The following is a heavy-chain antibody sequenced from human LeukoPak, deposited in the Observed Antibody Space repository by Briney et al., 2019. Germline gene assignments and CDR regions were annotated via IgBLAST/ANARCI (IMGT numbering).Heavy chain of an antibody. CDR3: ARVRLPDDYSNPVPDDASDI. Sequence: GGSLRLSCAASGFTFSSYAMSWVRQAPGKGLEWVSSISGGGCTTYYANSVKGRFTISRDNSKNTLYLQMNTLRAEDTAVYYCARVRLPDDYSNPVPDDASDIWGQGTMVTVSS. D-gene: IGHD4-11*01. J-gene: IGHJ3*02. CDR1: GFTFSSYA. CDR2: ISGGGCTT. V-gene: IGHV3-23*01.